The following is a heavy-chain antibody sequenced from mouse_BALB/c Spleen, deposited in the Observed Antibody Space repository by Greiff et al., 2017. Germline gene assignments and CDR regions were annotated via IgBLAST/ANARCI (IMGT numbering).Heavy chain of an antibody. J-gene: IGHJ4*01. D-gene: IGHD2-4*01. CDR3: ATMITTAMDY. CDR2: ISSGGSYT. Sequence: EVKLMESGGGLVKPGGSLKLSCAASGFTFSSYAMSWVRQSPEKRLEWVAEISSGGSYTYYPDTVTGRFTISRDNAKNTLYLEMSSLRSEDTAMYYCATMITTAMDYWGQGTSVTVSS. CDR1: GFTFSSYA. V-gene: IGHV5-9-4*01.